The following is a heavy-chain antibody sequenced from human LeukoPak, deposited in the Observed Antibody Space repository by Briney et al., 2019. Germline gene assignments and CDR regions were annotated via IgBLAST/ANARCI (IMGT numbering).Heavy chain of an antibody. CDR1: GYTFTSYA. V-gene: IGHV7-4-1*02. Sequence: GASVKVSCKASGYTFTSYAMNWVRQAPGQGLEWMGWINTNTGNPTYAQGFTGRFVFSLDTSVSTAYLQISSLKAEDTAVYYCARRRITMVPSGYYYYYMDVWGKGTTVTVSS. CDR3: ARRRITMVPSGYYYYYMDV. D-gene: IGHD3-10*01. CDR2: INTNTGNP. J-gene: IGHJ6*03.